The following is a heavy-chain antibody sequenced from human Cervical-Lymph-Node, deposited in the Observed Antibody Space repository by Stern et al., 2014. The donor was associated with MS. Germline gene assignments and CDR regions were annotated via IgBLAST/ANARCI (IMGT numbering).Heavy chain of an antibody. CDR3: AREKGSSGWEGGDY. CDR1: GFTFSSYA. CDR2: ISYDGSNK. J-gene: IGHJ4*02. D-gene: IGHD6-19*01. V-gene: IGHV3-30*01. Sequence: DQLVESGGGVVKPGRSLRLSCAASGFTFSSYAMHWVRQAPGQGLEWVAVISYDGSNKYYADSVKGRFTISRDNSKNTLYLQMNSLRAEDTAVYYCAREKGSSGWEGGDYWGQGTLVTVSS.